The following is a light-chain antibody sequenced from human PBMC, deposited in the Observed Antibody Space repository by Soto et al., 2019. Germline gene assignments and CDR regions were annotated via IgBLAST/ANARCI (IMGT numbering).Light chain of an antibody. J-gene: IGLJ2*01. CDR2: EVS. CDR3: SLYAGTNSVV. V-gene: IGLV2-8*01. Sequence: QSALTQPPSASGSPGQSVAISCTGTSSDIGAYKFVSWYQQHPVKAPKLIIYEVSIRPSGVPDRFSGSKSGNTASLTVSGLLAEDEADYYCSLYAGTNSVVFGGGTQLTVL. CDR1: SSDIGAYKF.